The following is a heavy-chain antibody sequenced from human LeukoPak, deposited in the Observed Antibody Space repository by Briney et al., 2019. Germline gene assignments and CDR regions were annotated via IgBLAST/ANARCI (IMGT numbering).Heavy chain of an antibody. CDR3: AKLRSDYFDY. Sequence: GGSLRLSCAASGFTFDDYAMHWVRQAPGKGLEWVSGISWNSGSIGYADSVKGRFTISRDNAKNSLYLQMNSLRAEDTALYYCAKLRSDYFDYWGQGTLVTVSS. CDR1: GFTFDDYA. J-gene: IGHJ4*02. V-gene: IGHV3-9*01. CDR2: ISWNSGSI.